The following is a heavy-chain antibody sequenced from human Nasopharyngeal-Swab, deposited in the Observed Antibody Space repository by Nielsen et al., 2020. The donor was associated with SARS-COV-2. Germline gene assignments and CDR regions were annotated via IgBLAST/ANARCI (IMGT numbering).Heavy chain of an antibody. Sequence: WVRQAPGQGLEWMGCMNPGSGFKDYAQNFQGRVTMTWNTSISTAYMEISSLRSEDTAVYYCARWEKRDYWGQGTLVTVS. V-gene: IGHV1-8*01. J-gene: IGHJ4*02. D-gene: IGHD1-26*01. CDR2: MNPGSGFK. CDR3: ARWEKRDY.